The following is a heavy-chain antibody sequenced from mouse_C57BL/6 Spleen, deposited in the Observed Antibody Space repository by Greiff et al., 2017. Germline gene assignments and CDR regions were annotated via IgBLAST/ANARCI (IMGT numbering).Heavy chain of an antibody. CDR2: IDPSDSYT. Sequence: VQLQQPGAELVMPGASVKLSCKASGYTFTSYWMHWVKQRPGQGLEWIGEIDPSDSYTNYNQKFKGKSTLTVDKSSSTAYMQLNSLTSEDSAVYYCARWGSTTVVADGWGKGTTLTVSS. CDR1: GYTFTSYW. J-gene: IGHJ2*01. CDR3: ARWGSTTVVADG. V-gene: IGHV1-69*01. D-gene: IGHD1-1*01.